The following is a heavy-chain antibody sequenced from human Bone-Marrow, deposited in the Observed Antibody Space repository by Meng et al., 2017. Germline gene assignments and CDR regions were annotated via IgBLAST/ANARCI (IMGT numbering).Heavy chain of an antibody. V-gene: IGHV4-34*01. Sequence: LKLSGPSTPPALVLGGSFRCYPWTRLRQPTGKGVEWIGEINNSGSPNYNPSLKSRVTISVDTSKNQFSLKLSSVTAADTAVYYCARLAYDSSGYWFDYWGQGTLVTVSS. D-gene: IGHD3-22*01. CDR3: ARLAYDSSGYWFDY. CDR1: GGSFRCYP. CDR2: INNSGSP. J-gene: IGHJ4*02.